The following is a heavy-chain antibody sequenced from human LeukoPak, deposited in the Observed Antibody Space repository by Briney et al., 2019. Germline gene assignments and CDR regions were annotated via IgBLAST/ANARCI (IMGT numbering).Heavy chain of an antibody. CDR3: AKDEEVTGTNLGLILDAFDI. J-gene: IGHJ3*02. D-gene: IGHD1-20*01. CDR2: IRSKANSYAT. V-gene: IGHV3-73*01. CDR1: GFTFSGSA. Sequence: PGGSLRLSCAASGFTFSGSAMHWVRQAPGKGLEWVGRIRSKANSYATAYAASVKGRFTISRDDSKNTAYLQMNSLKIEDTAVYFCAKDEEVTGTNLGLILDAFDIWGQGTMVTVSS.